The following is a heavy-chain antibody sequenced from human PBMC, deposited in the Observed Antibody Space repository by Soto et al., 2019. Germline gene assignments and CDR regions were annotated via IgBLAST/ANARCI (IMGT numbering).Heavy chain of an antibody. CDR2: ISSSGSFK. J-gene: IGHJ4*02. V-gene: IGHV3-48*03. CDR1: GFTFSSYE. D-gene: IGHD5-12*01. Sequence: VQLVESGGGLVQPGGSLRLSCAASGFTFSSYEMNWVRQAPGKGLEWVSYISSSGSFKYYADSVKGRFTISRDNAKNSLYLQMESLRAEDTAVYYCARRGRGFSGYDSAFDYWGQGTLVTVSS. CDR3: ARRGRGFSGYDSAFDY.